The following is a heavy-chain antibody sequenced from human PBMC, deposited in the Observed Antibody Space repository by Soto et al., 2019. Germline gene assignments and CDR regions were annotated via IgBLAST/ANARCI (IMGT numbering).Heavy chain of an antibody. CDR2: IYYSGST. Sequence: SETLSLTCTVSGGSISSYYWSWIRQPPGKGLEWIGYIYYSGSTNYNPSLKSRVTISVDTSKNQFSLKLSSVTAADTAVYYCARLDFWSGYYSLDPWGQGTLVTV. D-gene: IGHD3-3*01. J-gene: IGHJ5*02. V-gene: IGHV4-59*01. CDR3: ARLDFWSGYYSLDP. CDR1: GGSISSYY.